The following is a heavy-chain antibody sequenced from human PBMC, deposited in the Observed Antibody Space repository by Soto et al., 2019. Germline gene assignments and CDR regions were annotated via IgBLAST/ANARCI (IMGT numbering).Heavy chain of an antibody. CDR1: GFTFRNYA. CDR3: ARGDREDIAVVIGVRPGGYGVYV. J-gene: IGHJ6*02. CDR2: ISYDGGNK. V-gene: IGHV3-30-3*01. D-gene: IGHD2-15*01. Sequence: QVQLVESGGGVVQPGRSLRLSCAASGFTFRNYAMHWVRQAPGKGLECVAVISYDGGNKFYRDYVKGRFTISRDNSKNTLYLHINSLRYEDTAVYYCARGDREDIAVVIGVRPGGYGVYVWGQGTTVTVSS.